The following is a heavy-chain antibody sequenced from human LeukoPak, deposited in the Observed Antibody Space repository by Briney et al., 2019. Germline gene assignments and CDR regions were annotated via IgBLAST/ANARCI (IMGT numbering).Heavy chain of an antibody. D-gene: IGHD4-17*01. CDR1: EFTFRSYE. CDR3: ARDYGDYWWYFDL. J-gene: IGHJ2*01. CDR2: ISGSGSTI. V-gene: IGHV3-48*03. Sequence: GGSLRLSCAASEFTFRSYEMNWVRQAPGQGLEWVSYISGSGSTIYYADSVQGRFTISRDNAKNSLYLQMNSLRAEDTAVYYCARDYGDYWWYFDLWGRGTLVTVSS.